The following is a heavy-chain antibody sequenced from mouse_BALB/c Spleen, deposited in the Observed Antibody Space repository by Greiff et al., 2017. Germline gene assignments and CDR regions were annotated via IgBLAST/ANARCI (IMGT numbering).Heavy chain of an antibody. V-gene: IGHV5-15*02. CDR1: GFTFSDYG. D-gene: IGHD2-1*01. CDR3: ARVLGNPAWFAY. Sequence: DVKLVESGGGLVQPGGSRKLSCAASGFTFSDYGMAWVRQAPGKGPEWVAFISNLAYSIYYADTVTGRFTISRENAKNTLYLEMSSLRSEDTAMYYCARVLGNPAWFAYWGQGTLVTVSA. J-gene: IGHJ3*01. CDR2: ISNLAYSI.